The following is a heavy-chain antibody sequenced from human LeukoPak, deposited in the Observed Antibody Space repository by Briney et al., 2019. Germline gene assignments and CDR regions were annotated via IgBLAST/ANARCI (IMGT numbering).Heavy chain of an antibody. D-gene: IGHD1-26*01. V-gene: IGHV1-24*01. Sequence: ASVNVSCKVSGYTLTELSMHWVRQAPGKGLEWMGGFDPEDGETIHAQKFQGRVTMTEDTSTDTAYMELSSLRSEDTAVYYCATYSGSYSDAFDIWGQGTMVTVSS. J-gene: IGHJ3*02. CDR3: ATYSGSYSDAFDI. CDR1: GYTLTELS. CDR2: FDPEDGET.